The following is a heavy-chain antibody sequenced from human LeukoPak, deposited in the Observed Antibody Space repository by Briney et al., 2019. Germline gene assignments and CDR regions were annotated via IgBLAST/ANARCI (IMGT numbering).Heavy chain of an antibody. CDR1: GGSISSYY. CDR3: ARRASSGYYNNWFDP. D-gene: IGHD3-22*01. J-gene: IGHJ5*02. Sequence: SETLSLTCTVSGGSISSYYWSWIRQPPGKGLEWIGYIYYSGSTNYNPSLKSRVTISVDTSKNLFSLKLSSVTAADTAVYYCARRASSGYYNNWFDPWGQGTLVTVSS. V-gene: IGHV4-59*08. CDR2: IYYSGST.